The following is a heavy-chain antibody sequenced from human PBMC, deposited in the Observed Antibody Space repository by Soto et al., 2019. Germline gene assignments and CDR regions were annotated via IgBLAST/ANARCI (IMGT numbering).Heavy chain of an antibody. J-gene: IGHJ5*01. Sequence: SETLSLTCSVSGGSVDKINWWSWIRQPPGKGLEWIGEIYHSGAIDYNPSLSSRLTISVDKSNHQLSLRLTSVTAADTALYYCARVQTGIHSPSWLDSWGQGTPVTVSS. CDR1: GGSVDKINW. CDR3: ARVQTGIHSPSWLDS. D-gene: IGHD1-1*01. CDR2: IYHSGAI. V-gene: IGHV4-4*02.